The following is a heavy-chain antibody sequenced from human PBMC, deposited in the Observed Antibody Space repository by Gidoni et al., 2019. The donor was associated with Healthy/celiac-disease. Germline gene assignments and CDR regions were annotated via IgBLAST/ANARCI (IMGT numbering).Heavy chain of an antibody. Sequence: QVQLQQWGAGLLKPSETLSLTCAVYGGSFSGYYWSWIRQPPGKGLEWIGEINHSGSTNYNPSLKSRVTISVDTSKNQFSLKLSSVTAADTAVYYCARPGLDFWSAKGGWSYWGQGTLVTVSS. D-gene: IGHD3-3*01. CDR3: ARPGLDFWSAKGGWSY. V-gene: IGHV4-34*01. J-gene: IGHJ4*02. CDR1: GGSFSGYY. CDR2: INHSGST.